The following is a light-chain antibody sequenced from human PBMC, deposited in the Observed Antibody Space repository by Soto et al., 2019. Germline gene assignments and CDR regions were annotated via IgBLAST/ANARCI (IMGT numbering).Light chain of an antibody. CDR1: QSVSSSY. J-gene: IGKJ2*01. Sequence: EIVLTQSPGTLSLSPGERATLSCRASQSVSSSYLAWYQQKPGQAPRLLIYGASSRATGIPDRFSGSGSGTVFTLNISRLEHEDFSVYYCQQYGRSPPYTFGQGTKLEIK. CDR3: QQYGRSPPYT. V-gene: IGKV3-20*01. CDR2: GAS.